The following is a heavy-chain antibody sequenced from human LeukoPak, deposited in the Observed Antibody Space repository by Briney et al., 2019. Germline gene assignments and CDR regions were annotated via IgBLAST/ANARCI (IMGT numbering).Heavy chain of an antibody. J-gene: IGHJ3*02. D-gene: IGHD3-22*01. CDR2: IWYDGSNK. CDR3: ARDVPAYYYDSSGYTDAFDI. Sequence: QPGGSLRLSCAASGFTFSSYGMHWVRQAPGKGLEWVAVIWYDGSNKYCADSVKGRFTISKDNSKNTLYLQMNSLRAEDTAVYYCARDVPAYYYDSSGYTDAFDIWGQGTMVTVSS. V-gene: IGHV3-33*01. CDR1: GFTFSSYG.